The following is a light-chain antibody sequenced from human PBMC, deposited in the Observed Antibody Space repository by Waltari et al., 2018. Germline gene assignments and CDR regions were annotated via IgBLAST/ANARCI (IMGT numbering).Light chain of an antibody. CDR2: EVT. V-gene: IGLV2-23*02. Sequence: QSALTQPASVSGSPGQSITISCTGTSMAIGKSNYVSWYQHLPGKVPKVMISEVTKRPSGVSNRFSGSKSGNTASLTISGLQADDEAEYYCCSDAGSGTYVFGTGTKLTVV. J-gene: IGLJ1*01. CDR3: CSDAGSGTYV. CDR1: SMAIGKSNY.